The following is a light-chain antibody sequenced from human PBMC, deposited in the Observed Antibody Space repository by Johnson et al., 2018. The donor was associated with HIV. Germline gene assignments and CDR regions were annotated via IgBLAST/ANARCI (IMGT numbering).Light chain of an antibody. CDR2: ENN. CDR1: SSNIGNNY. Sequence: QSVLTQPPSVSAAPGQKVTISCSGSSSNIGNNYVSWYQQLPGTAPKLLIYENNKRTSGIPDRFSGPKSGTSATLAITGLQTGDEANYYCGTWDSSLSAYVFGTGTKVTVL. J-gene: IGLJ1*01. V-gene: IGLV1-51*02. CDR3: GTWDSSLSAYV.